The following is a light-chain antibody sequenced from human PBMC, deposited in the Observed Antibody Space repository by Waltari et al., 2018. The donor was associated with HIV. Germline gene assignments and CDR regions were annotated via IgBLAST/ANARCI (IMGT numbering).Light chain of an antibody. V-gene: IGLV2-23*02. J-gene: IGLJ1*01. CDR1: NRDIGKYNL. CDR2: EVT. Sequence: QSALTQPASVSGSPGQSITISCTGTNRDIGKYNLVSWYQQPPGRVPKGLIFEVTTRPSGISQRFSGSKSDNTASLTISGLQAEDEADYYCSSYATGNTYVFGTGTSVTVL. CDR3: SSYATGNTYV.